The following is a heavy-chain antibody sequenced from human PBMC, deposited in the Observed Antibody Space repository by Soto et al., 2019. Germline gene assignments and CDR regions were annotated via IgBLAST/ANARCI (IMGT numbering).Heavy chain of an antibody. V-gene: IGHV4-39*01. Sequence: PSETLSRTCTVSGASIITDNYFWVWIRQSPXRGLELIGSISYSGRTYDNPSLQSRVTISIDASKNQFSLKLTSVTTADTAVYYCARRRASDYGGNHHPYYFDRWGQGALVTVSS. CDR1: GASIITDNYF. J-gene: IGHJ4*02. CDR2: ISYSGRT. CDR3: ARRRASDYGGNHHPYYFDR. D-gene: IGHD4-17*01.